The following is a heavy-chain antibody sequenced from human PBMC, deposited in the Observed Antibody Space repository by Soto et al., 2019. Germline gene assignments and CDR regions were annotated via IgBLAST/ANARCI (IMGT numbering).Heavy chain of an antibody. J-gene: IGHJ4*02. Sequence: QVQLVQSGAEVKKPGSSVKVSCKASGGTFSSYAISWVRQAPGQGLEWMGGIIPLFGTANYAQKFQGRVTITADESTITAYIELSSLRSEDTAVYYCARESRYCSGGSCYFLPGIDYWGQGTLVTVSS. CDR2: IIPLFGTA. CDR1: GGTFSSYA. V-gene: IGHV1-69*12. D-gene: IGHD2-15*01. CDR3: ARESRYCSGGSCYFLPGIDY.